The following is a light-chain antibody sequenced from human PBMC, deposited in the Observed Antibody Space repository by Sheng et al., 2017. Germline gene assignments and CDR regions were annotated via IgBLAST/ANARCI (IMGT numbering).Light chain of an antibody. V-gene: IGLV1-40*01. J-gene: IGLJ3*02. Sequence: QSVLTQQPSVSGAPGQRVTISCSGRRSNIGSGYDVHWYQQVGGTVPKLLIYENNNRPSGVPDRFSGSKSGTSASLAITGLQVEDEADYYCQSYDSSLSAWVFGGGTKLTVL. CDR3: QSYDSSLSAWV. CDR2: ENN. CDR1: RSNIGSGYD.